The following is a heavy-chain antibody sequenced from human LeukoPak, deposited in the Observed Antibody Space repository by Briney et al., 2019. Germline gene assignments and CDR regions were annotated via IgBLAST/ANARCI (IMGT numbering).Heavy chain of an antibody. V-gene: IGHV3-7*01. CDR2: IKQDGSEK. Sequence: GGSLRLSCAASGFTVSSNYMSWVRQAPGKGLEWVANIKQDGSEKYYVDSVKGRFTISRDNAKNSLYLQMNSLRAEDTAVYYCARLRGSYPLYYYYMDVWGKGTTVTVSS. CDR1: GFTVSSNY. J-gene: IGHJ6*03. D-gene: IGHD1-26*01. CDR3: ARLRGSYPLYYYYMDV.